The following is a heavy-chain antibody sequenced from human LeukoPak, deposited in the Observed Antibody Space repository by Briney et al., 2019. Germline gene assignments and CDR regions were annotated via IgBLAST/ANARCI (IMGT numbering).Heavy chain of an antibody. Sequence: GGSLRLSCAASGFTFSSYATSWVRQAPGKGLEWVSAISVSGGSTYYADSVKGRFTISRDNSKNTLYLQMNSLRAEDTAVYYCAKDPSAYDSSGYYYPNWFDPWGQGTLVTVSS. CDR2: ISVSGGST. CDR3: AKDPSAYDSSGYYYPNWFDP. CDR1: GFTFSSYA. D-gene: IGHD3-22*01. J-gene: IGHJ5*02. V-gene: IGHV3-23*01.